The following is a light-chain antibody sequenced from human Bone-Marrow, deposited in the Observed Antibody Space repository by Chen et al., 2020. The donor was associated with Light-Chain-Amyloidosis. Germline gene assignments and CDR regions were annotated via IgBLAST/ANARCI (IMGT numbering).Light chain of an antibody. CDR2: EDS. Sequence: SYVLTQPSSVSVASGQTATIACAGNNIGSTSVHWYQQTPGQAPLLVVYEDSDRPSGIPERLSGSNSGNTATLTISRVEAGDEADYYCQVWDRSSDRPVFGGGTKLTVL. J-gene: IGLJ3*02. CDR3: QVWDRSSDRPV. CDR1: NIGSTS. V-gene: IGLV3-21*02.